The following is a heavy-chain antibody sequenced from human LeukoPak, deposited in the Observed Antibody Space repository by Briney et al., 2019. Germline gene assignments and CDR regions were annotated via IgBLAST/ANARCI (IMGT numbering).Heavy chain of an antibody. D-gene: IGHD3-10*01. V-gene: IGHV4-31*03. CDR1: GDSIINGSYY. CDR2: IYYSGST. Sequence: PSETLSLTCTVSGDSIINGSYYWSWIRQPPGKGLEWIGCIYYSGSTYYNPSLKSRVIISLDTSKNQLSLKLGSLTAADTAFYYCARDGRLWFGETNWFDPWGQGTLVTVSS. CDR3: ARDGRLWFGETNWFDP. J-gene: IGHJ5*02.